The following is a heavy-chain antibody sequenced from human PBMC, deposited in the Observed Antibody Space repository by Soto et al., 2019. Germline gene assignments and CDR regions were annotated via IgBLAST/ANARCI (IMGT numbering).Heavy chain of an antibody. CDR2: IIPIFGTA. J-gene: IGHJ6*02. V-gene: IGHV1-69*13. Sequence: ASVKVSCKASGGTFSSYAISWVRQAPGQGLEWMGGIIPIFGTANYAQKFQGRVTITADESTSTAYMELSSLRSEDTAVYYCGRDGHSSGWYSYYYGMDVWGQGTTVTVSS. D-gene: IGHD6-19*01. CDR1: GGTFSSYA. CDR3: GRDGHSSGWYSYYYGMDV.